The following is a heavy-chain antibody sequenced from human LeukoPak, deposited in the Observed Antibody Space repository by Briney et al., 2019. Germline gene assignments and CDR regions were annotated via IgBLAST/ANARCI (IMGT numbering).Heavy chain of an antibody. CDR1: GFTFGDYA. CDR3: IRMYYYDSSGTFNP. Sequence: GGSLRLSCTASGFTFGDYAMSWVSQAAGKGREWEGFIRSKAYGGTAEYAASVKGRFTISRDDSKSNTYLQMNSLTTEDTAVYYCIRMYYYDSSGTFNPWGQGTLVTVSS. D-gene: IGHD3-22*01. CDR2: IRSKAYGGTA. J-gene: IGHJ5*02. V-gene: IGHV3-49*04.